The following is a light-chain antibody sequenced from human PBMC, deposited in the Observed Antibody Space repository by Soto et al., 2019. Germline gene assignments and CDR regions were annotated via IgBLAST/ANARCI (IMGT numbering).Light chain of an antibody. V-gene: IGKV3-15*01. Sequence: VLPQSPATLSVSPGERATVSCRASQSVSSNLAWYQQKPGQAPRLLIYGASTRATGIPARFSGSGSGTEFTLTISSLEPEDFAVYYCQQRSSWPWTFGQGTKVDIK. J-gene: IGKJ1*01. CDR2: GAS. CDR1: QSVSSN. CDR3: QQRSSWPWT.